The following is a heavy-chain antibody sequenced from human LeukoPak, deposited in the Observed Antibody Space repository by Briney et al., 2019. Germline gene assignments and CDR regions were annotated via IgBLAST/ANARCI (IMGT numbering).Heavy chain of an antibody. CDR1: GYSFTGYY. Sequence: ASVKVSCKASGYSFTGYYIQWVRQAPGQGLEWMGWINPNNGDTNFAQKFQGRVTMTRDTSMSTAYMEVSSLRSDDTAVYYCARHYFDNSGPSGYWGQGTPVTVSS. V-gene: IGHV1-2*02. CDR3: ARHYFDNSGPSGY. D-gene: IGHD3-22*01. J-gene: IGHJ4*02. CDR2: INPNNGDT.